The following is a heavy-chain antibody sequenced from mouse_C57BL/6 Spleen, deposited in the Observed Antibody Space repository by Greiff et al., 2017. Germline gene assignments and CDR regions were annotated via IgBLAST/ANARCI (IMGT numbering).Heavy chain of an antibody. CDR1: GYSITSGYY. CDR3: ARDPPGTSFAY. J-gene: IGHJ3*01. CDR2: ISYDGSN. Sequence: EVQVVESGPGLVKPSQSLSLTCSVTGYSITSGYYWNWIRQFPGNKLEWMGYISYDGSNNYNPSLKNRISITRDTSKNQFFLKLNSVTTEDTATYYCARDPPGTSFAYWGQGTLVTVSA. D-gene: IGHD5-1*01. V-gene: IGHV3-6*01.